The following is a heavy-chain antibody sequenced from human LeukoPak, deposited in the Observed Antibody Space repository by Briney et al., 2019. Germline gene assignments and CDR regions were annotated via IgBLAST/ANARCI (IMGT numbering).Heavy chain of an antibody. CDR1: GFTFSHYA. V-gene: IGHV3-30-3*01. D-gene: IGHD3-22*01. CDR2: ISYDGSTE. Sequence: PGGSLRLSCAASGFTFSHYAIHWVRQAPGKGLEWVAVISYDGSTESYADSVRGRFTISRDNSKNTLYLQMNSLRNEDTAVYYCARGHSAYFPYYWGQGTLVTVSS. CDR3: ARGHSAYFPYY. J-gene: IGHJ4*02.